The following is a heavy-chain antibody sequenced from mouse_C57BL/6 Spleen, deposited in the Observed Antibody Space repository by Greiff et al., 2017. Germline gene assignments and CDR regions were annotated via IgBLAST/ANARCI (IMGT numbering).Heavy chain of an antibody. J-gene: IGHJ2*01. CDR3: ARGDYYGSSYPDY. CDR1: GYTFTSYW. D-gene: IGHD1-1*01. CDR2: INPSNGGT. V-gene: IGHV1-53*01. Sequence: QVQLQQSGTELVKPGASVKLSCKASGYTFTSYWMHWVKQRPGQGLEWIGNINPSNGGTNYNEKFKSKATLTVDKSSSTAYMQLRSLTSADSAVYYCARGDYYGSSYPDYWGQGTTLTVSS.